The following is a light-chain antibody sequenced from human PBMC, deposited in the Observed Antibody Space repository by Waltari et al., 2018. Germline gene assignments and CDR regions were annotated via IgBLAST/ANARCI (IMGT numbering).Light chain of an antibody. Sequence: ETVLTQSPATLSVSPGERVTLSCRASQSVSTNLAWYQQKPGQAPRLLIYGVSTRATGIPGRFSGNGSGTEFTLTINTLQSEDFAVYYCHQYNNWWTFGQGTKVEIK. CDR2: GVS. V-gene: IGKV3D-15*01. J-gene: IGKJ1*01. CDR3: HQYNNWWT. CDR1: QSVSTN.